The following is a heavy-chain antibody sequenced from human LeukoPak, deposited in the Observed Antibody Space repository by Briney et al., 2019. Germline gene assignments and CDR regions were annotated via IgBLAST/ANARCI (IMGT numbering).Heavy chain of an antibody. D-gene: IGHD4-23*01. CDR3: VKDLGYGGNSYFDS. CDR1: GFTFSSYG. CDR2: IRYDGSNK. J-gene: IGHJ4*02. Sequence: GGSLRLSCAASGFTFSSYGMHWVRQAPGKGLEWVAFIRYDGSNKYYADSVKGRFTISRDNSKNTLYLQMNSLRAEDTGLYYCVKDLGYGGNSYFDSWGQGTLVTVSS. V-gene: IGHV3-30*02.